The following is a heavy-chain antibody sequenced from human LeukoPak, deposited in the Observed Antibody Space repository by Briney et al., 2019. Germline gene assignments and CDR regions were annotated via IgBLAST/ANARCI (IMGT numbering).Heavy chain of an antibody. CDR2: ISYDGSNK. V-gene: IGHV3-30-3*01. D-gene: IGHD5-18*01. Sequence: PGGSLRLSCAASGFTFSSYAMHWVRQAPGKGLEWVAVISYDGSNKYYADSVKGRFTISRDNSKNTLYLQMNSLRAEDTAVYYCARDIVGVDTAMVTDWGQGTLVTVSS. J-gene: IGHJ4*02. CDR3: ARDIVGVDTAMVTD. CDR1: GFTFSSYA.